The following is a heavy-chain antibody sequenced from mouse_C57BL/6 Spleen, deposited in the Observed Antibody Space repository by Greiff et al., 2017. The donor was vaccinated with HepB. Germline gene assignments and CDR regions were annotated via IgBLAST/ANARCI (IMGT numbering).Heavy chain of an antibody. J-gene: IGHJ4*01. CDR3: ARHYYYGSDAMDY. V-gene: IGHV5-17*01. Sequence: DVKLVESGGGLVKPGGSLKLSCAASGFTFSDYGMHWVRQAPEKGLEWVAYISSGSSTIYYADTVKGRFTISRDNAKNTLFLQMTSLRSEDTAMYYCARHYYYGSDAMDYWGQGTSVTVSS. CDR1: GFTFSDYG. D-gene: IGHD1-1*01. CDR2: ISSGSSTI.